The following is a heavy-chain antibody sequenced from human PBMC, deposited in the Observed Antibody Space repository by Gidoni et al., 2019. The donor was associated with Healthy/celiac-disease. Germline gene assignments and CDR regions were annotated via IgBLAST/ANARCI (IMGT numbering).Heavy chain of an antibody. Sequence: EVQLVESGGGLVQPGGSLRLSCAASGFTFSSYWMHWVRQAPGKGLVWVSRINSDGSSTSYADSVKGRFTISRDNAKNRLYLQMNSLRAEDTAVYYCARVAAGFSPFDAFDIWGQGTMVTVSS. CDR2: INSDGSST. CDR3: ARVAAGFSPFDAFDI. J-gene: IGHJ3*02. V-gene: IGHV3-74*01. CDR1: GFTFSSYW. D-gene: IGHD3-3*01.